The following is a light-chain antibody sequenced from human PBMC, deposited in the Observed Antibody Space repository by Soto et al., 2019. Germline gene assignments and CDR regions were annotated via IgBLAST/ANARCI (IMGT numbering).Light chain of an antibody. CDR1: QSFSSHF. CDR3: QQYGSSGT. Sequence: IVLTQSPRTLSLSPFDGGYLXCRASQSFSSHFLAWYQQKPGQAPRLLIHGTSSRATGIPDRFSGSGSGTDFTLTISRLEPEDFAVYYCQQYGSSGTFGQGTKVDI. V-gene: IGKV3-20*01. J-gene: IGKJ1*01. CDR2: GTS.